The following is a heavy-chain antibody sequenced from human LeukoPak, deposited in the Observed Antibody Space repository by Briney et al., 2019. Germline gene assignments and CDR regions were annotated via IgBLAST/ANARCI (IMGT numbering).Heavy chain of an antibody. J-gene: IGHJ4*02. CDR2: ISSSSSYI. V-gene: IGHV3-21*01. CDR3: ARDGVGYSSSCPDY. D-gene: IGHD6-13*01. CDR1: GFTFSSYW. Sequence: GGSLRLSCAASGFTFSSYWMHWVRQTPGKGLVWASSISSSSSYIYYADSVKGRFTISRDNAKNSLYLQMNSLRAEDTAVYYCARDGVGYSSSCPDYWGQGTLVTVSS.